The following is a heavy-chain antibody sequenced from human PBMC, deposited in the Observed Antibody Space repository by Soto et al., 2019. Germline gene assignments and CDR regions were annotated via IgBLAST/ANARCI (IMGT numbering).Heavy chain of an antibody. CDR3: ARGLLEYNWFDP. CDR2: ISSSGSTI. J-gene: IGHJ5*02. D-gene: IGHD3-3*01. Sequence: GSLRLSCAASGFTFSNYDMNWVRQAPGKGLEWVSYISSSGSTIYYADSVKGRFTISRDNAKNSLYLQMNSLRAEDTAVYYCARGLLEYNWFDPWGQGTLVTVSS. V-gene: IGHV3-48*03. CDR1: GFTFSNYD.